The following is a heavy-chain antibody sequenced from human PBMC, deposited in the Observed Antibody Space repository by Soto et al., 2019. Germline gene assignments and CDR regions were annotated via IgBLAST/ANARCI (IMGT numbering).Heavy chain of an antibody. V-gene: IGHV1-2*02. Sequence: ASVKVSCKASGYTFSDYYIHWVRRAPGQGLEWMGWINPNSGGTNYAPKFQGGVTMTRDTSITTAYMELSRLRSGDTAVYYCAREPATAKPEGVDFWGQGTLATVSS. CDR1: GYTFSDYY. J-gene: IGHJ4*02. CDR3: AREPATAKPEGVDF. D-gene: IGHD1-1*01. CDR2: INPNSGGT.